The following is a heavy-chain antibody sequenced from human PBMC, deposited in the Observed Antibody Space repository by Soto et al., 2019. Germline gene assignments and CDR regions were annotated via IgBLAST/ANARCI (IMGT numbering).Heavy chain of an antibody. CDR1: GYTLTELS. Sequence: ASVKVSCKVSGYTLTELSMHWVRQAPGKGLEWMGGFDPEDGETIYAQKFQGRVTMTEDTSTDTAYMELSSLRSEDTAVYYCATRSGEVRGVDAFDFWGQGTMVTVSS. J-gene: IGHJ3*01. D-gene: IGHD3-10*01. CDR2: FDPEDGET. V-gene: IGHV1-24*01. CDR3: ATRSGEVRGVDAFDF.